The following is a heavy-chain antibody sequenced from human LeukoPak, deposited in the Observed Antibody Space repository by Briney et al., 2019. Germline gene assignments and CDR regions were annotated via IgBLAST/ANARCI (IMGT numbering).Heavy chain of an antibody. J-gene: IGHJ3*02. Sequence: ASVKVSCKASVYTFTSYDINWVRQATGQGLAWMGWMNPNSGNTGYAQKFQGRVTMTRNTSISTAYMELSSLRSEDTAVYYCARVRPTHFSRYDAFDIWGQGTMVTVSS. CDR3: ARVRPTHFSRYDAFDI. CDR1: VYTFTSYD. CDR2: MNPNSGNT. V-gene: IGHV1-8*01. D-gene: IGHD1-1*01.